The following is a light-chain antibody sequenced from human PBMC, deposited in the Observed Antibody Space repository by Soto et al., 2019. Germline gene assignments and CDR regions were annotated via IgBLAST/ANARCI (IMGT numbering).Light chain of an antibody. CDR3: QTWGTGPAV. J-gene: IGLJ7*01. CDR2: LNSDGSH. Sequence: QPVLTQSPSASASLGASVKLTCTLSSGHSSYAIAWHQQQPEKGPRHLMKLNSDGSHSKGDGIPDRFSGSSSGAERYLTISSLQSEDEADYYCQTWGTGPAVFGGGTQLPSS. CDR1: SGHSSYA. V-gene: IGLV4-69*01.